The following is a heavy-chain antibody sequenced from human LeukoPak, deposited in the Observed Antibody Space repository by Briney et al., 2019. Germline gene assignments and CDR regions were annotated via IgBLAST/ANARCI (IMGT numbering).Heavy chain of an antibody. D-gene: IGHD5-12*01. V-gene: IGHV1-18*01. J-gene: IGHJ4*02. CDR3: ARALNIVATNPLGY. Sequence: ASVKVSCKASGYTFTSYGISWVRQAPGQGVEWMGWISAYNGNTNYAQKLQGRVTMTTDTSTSTAYMELRSLRSDDTAVYYCARALNIVATNPLGYWGQGTLVTVSS. CDR1: GYTFTSYG. CDR2: ISAYNGNT.